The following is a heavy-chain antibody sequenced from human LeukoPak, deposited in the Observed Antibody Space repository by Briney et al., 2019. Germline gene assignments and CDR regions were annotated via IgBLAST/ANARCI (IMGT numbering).Heavy chain of an antibody. CDR3: MSDLDN. CDR1: GYSISSGYY. CDR2: IKTKGEGGTV. V-gene: IGHV3-15*01. Sequence: ETLSLTCTVSGYSISSGYYWGWIRQPPGKGLEWIGRIKTKGEGGTVDYAAPVKGRFTISRDDSKNTLYLQMNSLKTEDTAIYYCMSDLDNWGQGTLVTVSS. J-gene: IGHJ4*02.